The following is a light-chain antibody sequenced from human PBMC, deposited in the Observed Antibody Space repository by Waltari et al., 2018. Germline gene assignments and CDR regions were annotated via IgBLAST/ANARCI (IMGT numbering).Light chain of an antibody. CDR2: DTS. Sequence: EIVLTQSPGTLSLSPGERATLSCRASQSVGRSLAWYTQKPGQLPRLLIYDTSSRATGTPGSFSGSGSGTDFSLAISSLEPEDFAVYFCQHYVNLPVTFGQGTKVEI. V-gene: IGKV3-20*01. CDR3: QHYVNLPVT. CDR1: QSVGRS. J-gene: IGKJ1*01.